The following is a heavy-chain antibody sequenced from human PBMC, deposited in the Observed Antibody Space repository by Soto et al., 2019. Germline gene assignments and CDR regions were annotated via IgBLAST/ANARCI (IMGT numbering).Heavy chain of an antibody. D-gene: IGHD2-15*01. Sequence: ASVKVSCKASGYSFSSYAVTWVRRAPGQGLEWMGWASGYNGNTNYAQKFQGRVTMTTDTSTSTAYMELRSLRPDDTAVYYCARDPSVYCGGGSRPSYFDYWGQGTQVTVSS. V-gene: IGHV1-18*01. J-gene: IGHJ4*02. CDR1: GYSFSSYA. CDR3: ARDPSVYCGGGSRPSYFDY. CDR2: ASGYNGNT.